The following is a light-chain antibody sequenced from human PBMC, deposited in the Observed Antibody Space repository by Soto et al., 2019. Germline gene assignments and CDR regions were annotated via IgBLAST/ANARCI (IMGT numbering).Light chain of an antibody. V-gene: IGLV1-40*01. J-gene: IGLJ3*02. CDR1: SSNIGAGYD. CDR2: GNS. Sequence: QSVLTQPPSVSGAPGQRVTISCTGRSSNIGAGYDVHWYQQLPGTAPKLLIYGNSNRPTGVPDRFSGSNSGTSPSLAITGLQAEDEADYYCQSYDSSLRGWVFGGGTKLTVL. CDR3: QSYDSSLRGWV.